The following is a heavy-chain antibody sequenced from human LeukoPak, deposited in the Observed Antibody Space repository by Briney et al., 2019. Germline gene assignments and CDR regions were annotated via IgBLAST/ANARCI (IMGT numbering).Heavy chain of an antibody. CDR3: ARGQNYYYYGMDV. V-gene: IGHV3-53*01. CDR1: GFTVSSNY. J-gene: IGHJ6*02. CDR2: IYSGGST. Sequence: GGSLRLSCAASGFTVSSNYMSWVRQAPGKGLEWVSVIYSGGSTYYADSVKGRFTISRDNSKNTLYLQMNSLRAEDTAVYYRARGQNYYYYGMDVWGQGTTVTVSS.